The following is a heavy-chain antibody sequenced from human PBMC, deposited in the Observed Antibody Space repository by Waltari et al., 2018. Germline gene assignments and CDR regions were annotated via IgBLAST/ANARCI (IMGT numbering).Heavy chain of an antibody. CDR2: INTAAGTT. CDR1: GYTFSNYY. V-gene: IGHV1-46*01. Sequence: QVRLVQSGAEVKKTGASLKVSCEASGYTFSNYYVHWVRQDPGQGLEGMGMINTAAGTTNDAPKFRGRVTMTSDTSTRTVYLDLSSLRSADTDVYFCAREPPGATKGFDYWGQGTLVIVSS. D-gene: IGHD1-26*01. CDR3: AREPPGATKGFDY. J-gene: IGHJ4*02.